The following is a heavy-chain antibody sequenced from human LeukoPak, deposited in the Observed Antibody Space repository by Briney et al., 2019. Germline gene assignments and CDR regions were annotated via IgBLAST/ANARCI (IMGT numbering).Heavy chain of an antibody. V-gene: IGHV3-23*01. CDR1: GFTFSSYA. J-gene: IGHJ4*02. CDR2: ISGSGGST. CDR3: AKDPIWSGYSQYYFDY. D-gene: IGHD3-3*01. Sequence: GGSLRLSCAASGFTFSSYAMSWVRQAPGKGLEWVSAISGSGGSTYYADSVKGRFTISRDNSKNTLYLQMNSLRAEDTVVYYCAKDPIWSGYSQYYFDYWGQGTLVTVSS.